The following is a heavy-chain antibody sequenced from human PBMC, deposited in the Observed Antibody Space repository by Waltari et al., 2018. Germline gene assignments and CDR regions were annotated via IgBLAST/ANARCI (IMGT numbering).Heavy chain of an antibody. V-gene: IGHV3-74*01. CDR2: SNRDGSST. CDR1: GFTYRMDW. J-gene: IGHJ2*01. CDR3: ARGARRTTVTTGWWYFDL. D-gene: IGHD4-17*01. Sequence: EVQLVESGGGFVQPGGSLRLSCAASGFTYRMDWTHWVRQAPGKGLVWVSRSNRDGSSTSYANSVKGRFTISKDNAKNTVYLQMNSLRAEDTAIYYCARGARRTTVTTGWWYFDLWGRGTLVTVSS.